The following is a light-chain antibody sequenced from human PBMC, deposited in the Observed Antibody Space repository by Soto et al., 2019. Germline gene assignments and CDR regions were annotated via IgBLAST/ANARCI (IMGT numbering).Light chain of an antibody. V-gene: IGKV3-15*01. Sequence: EIVMTQSPATLSLSPGERAALSCRASQSINSELAWYQQKPGQPPRLLIYGASTSATGVPARVSGSESGSEFTLTISGLQSEDVSVYYCQQGHNWPLTFGQGTRLEI. CDR3: QQGHNWPLT. CDR2: GAS. CDR1: QSINSE. J-gene: IGKJ2*01.